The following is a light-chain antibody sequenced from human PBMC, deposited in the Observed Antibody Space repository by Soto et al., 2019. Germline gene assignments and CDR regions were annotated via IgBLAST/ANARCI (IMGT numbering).Light chain of an antibody. CDR3: QQYGSSHMYT. J-gene: IGKJ2*01. CDR2: GAS. V-gene: IGKV3-20*01. Sequence: DIVLTQSPGTLSLSPGERATLSCRASQSLSGNYLAWYQQRPGQPPRLLIYGASSRATGIPDGFSGSGSGTAFTLTISRLEPADFAVYICQQYGSSHMYTFGQGTKLEIK. CDR1: QSLSGNY.